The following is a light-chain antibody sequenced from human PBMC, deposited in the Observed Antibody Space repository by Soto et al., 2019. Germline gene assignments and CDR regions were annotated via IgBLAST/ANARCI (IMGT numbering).Light chain of an antibody. CDR1: QTISSW. V-gene: IGKV1-39*01. Sequence: EIQMTQSPSTLSGSVGDRVTITCRAIQTISSWLAWYQQKPGKAPKLLIYAASSLQSGVPSRFSGSGSGTDFTLTISSLQPEDFATYYCQQSYSTPRTFGQGTRLEIK. J-gene: IGKJ5*01. CDR3: QQSYSTPRT. CDR2: AAS.